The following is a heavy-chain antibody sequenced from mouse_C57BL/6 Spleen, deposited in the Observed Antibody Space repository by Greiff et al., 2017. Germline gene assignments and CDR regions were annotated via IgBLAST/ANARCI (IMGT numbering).Heavy chain of an antibody. CDR3: ARNDDYDGDYAMDY. CDR1: GFSLTSYG. V-gene: IGHV2-2*01. J-gene: IGHJ4*01. D-gene: IGHD2-4*01. CDR2: IWSGGST. Sequence: QVQLKESGPGLVQPSQSLSITCTVSGFSLTSYGVHWVRQSPGKGLEWLGVIWSGGSTDYNAAFISRLSISKDNSKSQVFFKINSLQADDTAIYYCARNDDYDGDYAMDYWGQGTSVTVSS.